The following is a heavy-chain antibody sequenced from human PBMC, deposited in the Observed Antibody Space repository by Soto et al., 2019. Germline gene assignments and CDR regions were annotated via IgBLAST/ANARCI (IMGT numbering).Heavy chain of an antibody. V-gene: IGHV5-51*01. CDR1: GYTFSNFW. CDR2: IYPGDHET. Sequence: GESLKISCQCSGYTFSNFWIGWVRQLPGKGLEWMGIIYPGDHETRYSPSFHGKVTISADKSINTAYLQWNSLEASDTTFYFCARSPRSSPYFDYWGQGALVTVSS. D-gene: IGHD6-13*01. CDR3: ARSPRSSPYFDY. J-gene: IGHJ4*02.